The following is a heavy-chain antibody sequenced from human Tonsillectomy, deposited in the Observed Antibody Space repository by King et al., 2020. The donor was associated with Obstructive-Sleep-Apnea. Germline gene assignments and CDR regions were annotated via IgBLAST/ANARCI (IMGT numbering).Heavy chain of an antibody. V-gene: IGHV3-9*01. CDR3: AKEMWPGRFVELNDAFNI. CDR1: GFTFDDYA. D-gene: IGHD3-10*01. Sequence: VQLVESGGGLVQPGRSLRLSCAASGFTFDDYAMHWVRQAPGKGLEWVSGISWNSGSIGYADSVKGRFTISRDNAKNSLYLQMNSLRAEDTALYYCAKEMWPGRFVELNDAFNIWGQGTMVTVSS. CDR2: ISWNSGSI. J-gene: IGHJ3*02.